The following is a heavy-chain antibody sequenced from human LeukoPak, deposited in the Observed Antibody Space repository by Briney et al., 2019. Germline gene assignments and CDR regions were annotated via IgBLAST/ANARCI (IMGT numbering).Heavy chain of an antibody. J-gene: IGHJ6*03. D-gene: IGHD3-10*01. V-gene: IGHV1-69*05. Sequence: GASVKVSCKASGGTSSSYAISWVRQAPGQGLEWMGGIIPIFGTANYAQKFQGRVTITTDESTSTAYMELSSLRSEDTAVYYCARVGARAGYYYMDVWGKGTTVTVSS. CDR3: ARVGARAGYYYMDV. CDR2: IIPIFGTA. CDR1: GGTSSSYA.